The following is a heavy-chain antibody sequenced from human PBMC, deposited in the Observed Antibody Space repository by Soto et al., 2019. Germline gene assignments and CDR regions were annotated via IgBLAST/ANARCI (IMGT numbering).Heavy chain of an antibody. CDR3: AKDRDGSSDY. CDR2: ISGSGGST. J-gene: IGHJ4*02. CDR1: GFTFSSYA. V-gene: IGHV3-23*01. Sequence: GPRRLPCPASGFTFSSYAMSWFRQAPGKGLEWVSAISGSGGSTYYADSVKGRFTISRDNSKNTLYLQMNSLRAEDTAVYYCAKDRDGSSDYWGQGTLVTVYS. D-gene: IGHD3-10*01.